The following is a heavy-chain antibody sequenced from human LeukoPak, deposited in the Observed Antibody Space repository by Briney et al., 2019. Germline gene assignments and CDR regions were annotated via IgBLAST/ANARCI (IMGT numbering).Heavy chain of an antibody. CDR3: ARGVSPKGMGGCRFED. D-gene: IGHD1-26*01. CDR2: ISHSGSS. Sequence: SETLSLTCAVYAGSFSAYYWTWIRQPPGKGLEWIGEISHSGSSNYNPSLKSRVTISVDTSKNQFSLNLSPVTAADTAVYYCARGVSPKGMGGCRFEDWGQGTLVTVSS. V-gene: IGHV4-34*01. CDR1: AGSFSAYY. J-gene: IGHJ4*02.